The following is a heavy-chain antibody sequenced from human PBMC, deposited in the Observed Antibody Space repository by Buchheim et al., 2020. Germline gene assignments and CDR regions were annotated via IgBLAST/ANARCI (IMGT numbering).Heavy chain of an antibody. V-gene: IGHV3-23*01. Sequence: EVQLLESGGGLVQPGGSLRLSCAASGFTFSSYAMSWVRQAPGKGLEWVSAISGSGGSTYYADSVKGRFTISRDNSQNTLYLQMNSLRAEDTAVYYCAKLEIVLMVYADYYFDYWGQGTL. CDR1: GFTFSSYA. CDR2: ISGSGGST. D-gene: IGHD2-8*01. CDR3: AKLEIVLMVYADYYFDY. J-gene: IGHJ4*02.